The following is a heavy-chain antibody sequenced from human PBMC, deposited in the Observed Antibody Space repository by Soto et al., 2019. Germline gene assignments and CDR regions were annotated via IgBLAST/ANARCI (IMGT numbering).Heavy chain of an antibody. CDR3: ARDVGLGPVTVSTHVDY. Sequence: QVQLVQSGAEVKKPGSSLKVSCKASGGTFSNYTITWVRQAPGQGLEWMGRIIPILDIANYAKKFQGRVTITADKSTSTAYMELSSLRSVYTDVYYCARDVGLGPVTVSTHVDYWGQGTLVIVSS. CDR2: IIPILDIA. V-gene: IGHV1-69*08. CDR1: GGTFSNYT. J-gene: IGHJ4*02. D-gene: IGHD4-17*01.